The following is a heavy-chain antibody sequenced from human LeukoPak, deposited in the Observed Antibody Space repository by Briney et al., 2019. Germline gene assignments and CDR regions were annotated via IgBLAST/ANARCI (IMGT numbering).Heavy chain of an antibody. V-gene: IGHV1-69*06. D-gene: IGHD2-21*02. CDR3: ARARWRVTDWFDP. Sequence: ASVKVSCKASGGTFSSYAISWVRQAPGQGLEWMGGIIPIFGTANYAQKFQGRVTITADKSTSTACMELSSLRSEDTAVYYCARARWRVTDWFDPWGQGTLVTVSS. CDR2: IIPIFGTA. CDR1: GGTFSSYA. J-gene: IGHJ5*02.